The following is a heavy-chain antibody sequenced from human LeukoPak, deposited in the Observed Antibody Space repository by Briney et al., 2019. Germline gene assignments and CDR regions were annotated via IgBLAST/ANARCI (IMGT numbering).Heavy chain of an antibody. CDR2: IYYSGST. V-gene: IGHV4-39*01. J-gene: IGHJ3*02. Sequence: PSETLSLTCTVSGGSISSSSYYWGWIRQPPGEGLEWIGSIYYSGSTYYNPSLKSRVTISVDTSKNQFSLKLSSVTAADTAVYYCAKILGSGVWYGFDIWGQGTMVTVSS. CDR3: AKILGSGVWYGFDI. D-gene: IGHD7-27*01. CDR1: GGSISSSSYY.